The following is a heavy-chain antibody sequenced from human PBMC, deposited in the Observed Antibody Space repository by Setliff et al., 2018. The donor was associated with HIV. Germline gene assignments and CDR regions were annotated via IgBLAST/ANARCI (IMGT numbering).Heavy chain of an antibody. D-gene: IGHD2-21*02. CDR3: ARSSRVNCGGDCYLFDY. V-gene: IGHV4-4*09. J-gene: IGHJ4*02. CDR1: DDPINSFY. CDR2: IYTSGST. Sequence: PSETLSLTCTVSDDPINSFYWSWIRQPPGKGLEWIGYIYTSGSTNYNPSLEGRVTISVDTSKNQFSLILTSVTAADTAVYYCARSSRVNCGGDCYLFDYWGQGTPVTVSS.